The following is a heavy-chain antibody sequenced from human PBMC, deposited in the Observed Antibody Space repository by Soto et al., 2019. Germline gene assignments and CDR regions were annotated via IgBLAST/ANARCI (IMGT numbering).Heavy chain of an antibody. D-gene: IGHD3-16*01. Sequence: GASVKVSCKASGYTFTSYGISWVRQAPGQGLEWMGWISAYNGNTNYAQKLQGRVTMTTDTSTSTAYMELRSLRSDDTAVYYCARDGATEGGEYYYYYGMDVWGQGTTVTVSS. CDR1: GYTFTSYG. CDR3: ARDGATEGGEYYYYYGMDV. J-gene: IGHJ6*02. V-gene: IGHV1-18*01. CDR2: ISAYNGNT.